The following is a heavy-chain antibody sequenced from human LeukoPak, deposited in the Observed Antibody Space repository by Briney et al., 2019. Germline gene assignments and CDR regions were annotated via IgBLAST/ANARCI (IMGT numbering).Heavy chain of an antibody. CDR2: ISGSGGST. J-gene: IGHJ4*02. D-gene: IGHD6-19*01. Sequence: GGSLRLSCAASGLTFSSYAMSWVRQAPGKGLEWVSAISGSGGSTYYADSVKGRFTISRDNSKNTLYLQMNSLRAEDTAVYYCAKVYIAVAGTDLIDYWGQGTLVTVSS. CDR1: GLTFSSYA. V-gene: IGHV3-23*01. CDR3: AKVYIAVAGTDLIDY.